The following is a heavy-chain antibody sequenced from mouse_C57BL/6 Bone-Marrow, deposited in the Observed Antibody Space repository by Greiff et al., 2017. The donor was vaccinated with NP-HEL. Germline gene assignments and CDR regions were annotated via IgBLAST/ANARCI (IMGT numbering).Heavy chain of an antibody. CDR2: IDPSDSYT. D-gene: IGHD2-1*01. Sequence: QVQLQQPGAELVMPGASVKLSCKASGYTFTSYWMHWVKQRPGQGLEWIGEIDPSDSYTNYNQKFKGKSTLTVDKSSSTAYMQLSSLTSEDSAVYYCARVGNYYFDYGGRGTALTV. CDR3: ARVGNYYFDY. V-gene: IGHV1-69*01. J-gene: IGHJ2*01. CDR1: GYTFTSYW.